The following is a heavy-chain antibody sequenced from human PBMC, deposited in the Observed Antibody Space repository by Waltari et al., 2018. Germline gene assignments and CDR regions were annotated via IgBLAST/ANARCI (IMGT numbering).Heavy chain of an antibody. J-gene: IGHJ5*02. D-gene: IGHD2-15*01. V-gene: IGHV4-59*01. Sequence: QVQLQESGPGLVKPSETLSLTCTVSGGSISSYYWSWIRQPPGKGLEWIGYIYYSGSTNYNPSLKSRVTISVDTSKNQFSLKLSSVTAADTAVYYCARVVAATRAYWFDPWGQGTLVTVSS. CDR1: GGSISSYY. CDR2: IYYSGST. CDR3: ARVVAATRAYWFDP.